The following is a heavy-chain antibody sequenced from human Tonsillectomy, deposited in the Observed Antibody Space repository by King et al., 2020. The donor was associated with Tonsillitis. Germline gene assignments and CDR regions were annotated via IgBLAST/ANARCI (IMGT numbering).Heavy chain of an antibody. V-gene: IGHV1-46*01. J-gene: IGHJ3*02. Sequence: VQLVESGAEVKKPGASVKVSCTASGYTFTTYYMHWVRQAPGQGLEWMGLINPSSGSTSYAQKFQGRVTMTRDTSTSTVYMELSSLRSEDTAVYYCAREQSDYYDSSGYTSYAFDIWGQGTMVTVSS. CDR3: AREQSDYYDSSGYTSYAFDI. CDR2: INPSSGST. D-gene: IGHD3-22*01. CDR1: GYTFTTYY.